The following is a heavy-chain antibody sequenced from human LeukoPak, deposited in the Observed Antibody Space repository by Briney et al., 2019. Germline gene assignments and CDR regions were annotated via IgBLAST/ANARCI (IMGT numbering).Heavy chain of an antibody. J-gene: IGHJ6*03. CDR2: ISWNSGSI. CDR1: GFTFEDYA. Sequence: HTGGSLRLSCAASGFTFEDYAMYWVRQAPGKGLEWVSGISWNSGSIGYADSVKGRFTISRDNSKNTLYLQMNSLRAEDTAVYYCANSLTWLVPKIPASASVSLRTETTKNYYMDVWGKGTTVTVSS. CDR3: ANSLTWLVPKIPASASVSLRTETTKNYYMDV. D-gene: IGHD6-19*01. V-gene: IGHV3-9*01.